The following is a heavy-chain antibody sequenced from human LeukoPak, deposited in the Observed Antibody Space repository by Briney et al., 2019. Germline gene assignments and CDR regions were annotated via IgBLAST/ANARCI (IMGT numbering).Heavy chain of an antibody. CDR2: INGSGVIT. CDR1: GITLSSYA. J-gene: IGHJ4*02. V-gene: IGHV3-23*01. Sequence: GGSLRLSCAASGITLSSYAMSWVRQAPGEGMEWVSAINGSGVITYYTDSVKGRFTISRDNSKITVYLQMNSLRAEDTAIYYCAKDSSQGRDYFDYWGQGTLVTVSS. CDR3: AKDSSQGRDYFDY. D-gene: IGHD1-26*01.